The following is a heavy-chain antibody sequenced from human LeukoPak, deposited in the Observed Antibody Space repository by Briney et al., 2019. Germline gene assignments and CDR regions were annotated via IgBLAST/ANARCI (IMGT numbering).Heavy chain of an antibody. CDR3: ARGGGLRVIYFYYYGMDV. CDR1: GFTFSSYS. Sequence: PGGSLRLSCAASGFTFSSYSMNWVRQAPGKGLEWVSSISSSSSYIYYADSVKGRFTIPRDNAKNSLYLQMNSLRAEDTAVYYCARGGGLRVIYFYYYGMDVWGQGTTVTVSS. V-gene: IGHV3-21*01. CDR2: ISSSSSYI. D-gene: IGHD4-17*01. J-gene: IGHJ6*02.